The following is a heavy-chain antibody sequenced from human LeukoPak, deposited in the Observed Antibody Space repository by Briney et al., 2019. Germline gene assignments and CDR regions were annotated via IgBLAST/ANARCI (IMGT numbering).Heavy chain of an antibody. D-gene: IGHD3-22*01. CDR3: ARGTRPSNYYDSGGYYRWFDP. CDR2: IYPGDSDT. V-gene: IGHV5-51*01. CDR1: GYSFTSYW. Sequence: GESLKISCKGSGYSFTSYWIGWVRQMPGKGLEWMGIIYPGDSDTRYSPSFQGQVTISADKSISTAYLQWSSLKASDTAMYYCARGTRPSNYYDSGGYYRWFDPWGQGTLVTVSS. J-gene: IGHJ5*02.